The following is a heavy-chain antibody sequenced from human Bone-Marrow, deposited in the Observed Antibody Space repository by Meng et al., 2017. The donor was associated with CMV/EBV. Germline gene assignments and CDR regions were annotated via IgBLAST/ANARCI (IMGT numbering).Heavy chain of an antibody. CDR1: GGSVSSGHYY. J-gene: IGHJ4*02. Sequence: SVALSLTCTVPGGSVSSGHYYWNWIRQPPGKGLEWIGYIYYSGSSNYNPSLKSRVTISVDTSKNQFSLKLSSVTAADTAVYYCARDPGERYYYDSSGYYDYWGQGTLVTVSS. CDR2: IYYSGSS. D-gene: IGHD3-22*01. CDR3: ARDPGERYYYDSSGYYDY. V-gene: IGHV4-61*01.